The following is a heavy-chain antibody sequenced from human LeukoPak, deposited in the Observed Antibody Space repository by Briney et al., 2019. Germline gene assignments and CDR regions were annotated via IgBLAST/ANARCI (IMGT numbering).Heavy chain of an antibody. V-gene: IGHV4-39*01. Sequence: SETLSLTCTVSGGSISSNIYYWGWIRQPPGKGLEWIGSIYYSGSAYYNPSLKSRVTISVDTSRNQFSLRLSSVTAADTAVYYCAGGSYDYVWGSLTRLVVFDYWGQGTLVTVSS. D-gene: IGHD3-16*01. CDR3: AGGSYDYVWGSLTRLVVFDY. CDR2: IYYSGSA. CDR1: GGSISSNIYY. J-gene: IGHJ4*02.